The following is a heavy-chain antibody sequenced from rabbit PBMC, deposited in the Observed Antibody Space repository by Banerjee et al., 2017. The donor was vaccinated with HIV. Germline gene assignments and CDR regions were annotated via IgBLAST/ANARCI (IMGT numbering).Heavy chain of an antibody. V-gene: IGHV1S40*01. D-gene: IGHD8-1*01. CDR1: GFTISSSYW. Sequence: QSLEESGGDLVKPGASLTLTCTASGFTISSSYWICWVRQAPGKGLEWIGCIYTGTIGTTYYATWAKGRFTCSKISSTTVTLQMTSLTAADTATYFCARDVGSSFSSYGMDLWGPGTLVTVS. CDR3: ARDVGSSFSSYGMDL. J-gene: IGHJ6*01. CDR2: IYTGTIGTT.